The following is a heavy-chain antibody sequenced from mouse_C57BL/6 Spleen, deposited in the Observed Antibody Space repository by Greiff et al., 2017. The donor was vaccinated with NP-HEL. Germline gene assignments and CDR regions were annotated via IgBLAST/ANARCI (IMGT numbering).Heavy chain of an antibody. V-gene: IGHV1-64*01. CDR2: IHPNSGST. J-gene: IGHJ3*01. CDR3: ARAGGYYGNYGAY. D-gene: IGHD2-1*01. CDR1: GYTFTSYW. Sequence: VQLQQSGAELVKPGASVKLSCKASGYTFTSYWMHWVKQRPGQGLEWIGMIHPNSGSTNYNEKFKSKATLTVDKSSSTAYMQLSSLTSEDSAVYYCARAGGYYGNYGAYWGQGTLVTVSA.